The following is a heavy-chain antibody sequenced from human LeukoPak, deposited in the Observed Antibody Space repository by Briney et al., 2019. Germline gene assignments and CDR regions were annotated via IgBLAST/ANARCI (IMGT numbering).Heavy chain of an antibody. J-gene: IGHJ4*02. V-gene: IGHV3-48*01. CDR3: ARAYDTNTYGYVY. CDR2: ISRDSNII. CDR1: GFSFRDYN. D-gene: IGHD5-18*01. Sequence: GGSLRLSCAASGFSFRDYNVNWVRQPPGKGLEWVSYISRDSNIIYYADSVKGRFTISRDNAKNSVSPQMNSLRAEDTAVYYCARAYDTNTYGYVYWGQGTLVTVSS.